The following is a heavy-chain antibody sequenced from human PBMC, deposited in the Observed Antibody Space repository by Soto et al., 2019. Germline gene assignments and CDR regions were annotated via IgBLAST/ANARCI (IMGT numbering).Heavy chain of an antibody. J-gene: IGHJ6*02. CDR3: ARGRLSVTTSPTPYYYYYYGMDV. V-gene: IGHV1-18*01. Sequence: ASVKVSCKASGYTFTSYGISWVRQAPGQGLEWMGWISVYNGNTNYAQELQGRVTMTTDTSTSTAYMELRSLRSDDTAVYYCARGRLSVTTSPTPYYYYYYGMDVWGQGTTVTVSS. CDR1: GYTFTSYG. CDR2: ISVYNGNT. D-gene: IGHD4-17*01.